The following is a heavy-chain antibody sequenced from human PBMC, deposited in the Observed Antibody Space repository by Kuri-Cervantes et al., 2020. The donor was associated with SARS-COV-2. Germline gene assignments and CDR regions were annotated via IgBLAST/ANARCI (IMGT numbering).Heavy chain of an antibody. CDR1: GYTFTGYY. J-gene: IGHJ1*01. CDR2: INPNSGGT. CDR3: ARDGSKGKYFQH. V-gene: IGHV1-2*02. D-gene: IGHD3-10*01. Sequence: ASVKVSCKASGYTFTGYYMHWVRQAPGQGLEWMGWINPNSGGTNYAQKFQGRVTKTRDTSISTAYMELSRLRSDDTAVYYCARDGSKGKYFQHWGQGTLVTVSS.